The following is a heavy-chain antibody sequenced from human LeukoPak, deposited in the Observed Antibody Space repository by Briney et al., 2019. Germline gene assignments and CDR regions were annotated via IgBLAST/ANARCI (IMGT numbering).Heavy chain of an antibody. J-gene: IGHJ4*02. V-gene: IGHV4-34*01. D-gene: IGHD5-18*01. Sequence: PSETLCLTCAVYGGSLTAYYSTGSGRRPGKGREWSGEINHSGSINYNPSLKSRATISVDTSKIQVSLKLSSVTAADTAVYYCARGRGRGYSYGYQDYWGQGTLVTVSS. CDR3: ARGRGRGYSYGYQDY. CDR1: GGSLTAYY. CDR2: INHSGSI.